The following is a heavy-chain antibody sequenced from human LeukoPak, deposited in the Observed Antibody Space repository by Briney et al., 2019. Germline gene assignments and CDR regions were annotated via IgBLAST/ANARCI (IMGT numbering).Heavy chain of an antibody. J-gene: IGHJ4*02. Sequence: PGGSLRLSCAASGFTFSSYSMNWVRQAPGKGLEWVSSISSSSSYIYYADSVKGRFTISRDNAKNSLYLQMNSLRAEDTAVYYCARGEDILLMVYAMESDLFFDYWGQGTLITVSS. CDR2: ISSSSSYI. D-gene: IGHD2-8*01. CDR1: GFTFSSYS. CDR3: ARGEDILLMVYAMESDLFFDY. V-gene: IGHV3-21*01.